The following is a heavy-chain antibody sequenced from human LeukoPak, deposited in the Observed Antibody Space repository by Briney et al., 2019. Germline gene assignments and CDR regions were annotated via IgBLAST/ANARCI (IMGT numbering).Heavy chain of an antibody. CDR1: GFTFSSYS. CDR3: ARGFSGGSSYGAFDI. J-gene: IGHJ3*02. D-gene: IGHD2-15*01. Sequence: GGSLRLSCAASGFTFSSYSMNWVRQAPGKGLEWVSSISSSSSYIYYADSVKGRFTISRDNAKNSLYLQMNSLRAEDTAVYYCARGFSGGSSYGAFDIWGQGTMVTVSS. CDR2: ISSSSSYI. V-gene: IGHV3-21*01.